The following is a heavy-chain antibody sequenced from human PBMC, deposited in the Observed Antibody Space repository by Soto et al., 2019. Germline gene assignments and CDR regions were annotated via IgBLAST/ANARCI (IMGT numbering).Heavy chain of an antibody. D-gene: IGHD1-1*01. Sequence: PGGSLRLSCAASGFTFSSYSMNWVRQTPGKGLEWVAVVSYDETTKYYADSVKGRFTISRDNSKNTLYLQMNSLRAEDTAVYYCVRCWGTGDGSNLGYNWLDPWGQGTLVTVSS. V-gene: IGHV3-30*03. CDR3: VRCWGTGDGSNLGYNWLDP. CDR2: VSYDETTK. CDR1: GFTFSSYS. J-gene: IGHJ5*02.